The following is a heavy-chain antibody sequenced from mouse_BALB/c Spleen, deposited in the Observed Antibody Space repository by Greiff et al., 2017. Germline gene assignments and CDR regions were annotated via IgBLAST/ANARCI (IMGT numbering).Heavy chain of an antibody. J-gene: IGHJ4*01. CDR3: ARRFTSLTTVVENYAMDY. V-gene: IGHV3-8*02. CDR2: ISYSGST. CDR1: GDSITSGY. D-gene: IGHD1-1*01. Sequence: EVKLMESGPSLVKPSQTLSLTCSVTGDSITSGYWNWIRKFPGNKLEYMGYISYSGSTYYNPSLKSRISITRDTSKNQYYLQLNSVTTEDTATYYCARRFTSLTTVVENYAMDYWGQGTSVTVSS.